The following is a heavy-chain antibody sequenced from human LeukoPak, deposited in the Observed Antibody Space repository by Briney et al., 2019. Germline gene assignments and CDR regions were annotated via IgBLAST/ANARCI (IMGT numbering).Heavy chain of an antibody. Sequence: ASVKVSCKASGYTFFSYGISWVRQAPGQGLEWMGWISAYNGDTNYTQKFQGKVTMTTDTSTSTAYMELRSLRSDDTAVYYCARDLGDYYYGMDVWGQGTTVTVSS. CDR3: ARDLGDYYYGMDV. D-gene: IGHD3-16*01. CDR2: ISAYNGDT. J-gene: IGHJ6*02. V-gene: IGHV1-18*01. CDR1: GYTFFSYG.